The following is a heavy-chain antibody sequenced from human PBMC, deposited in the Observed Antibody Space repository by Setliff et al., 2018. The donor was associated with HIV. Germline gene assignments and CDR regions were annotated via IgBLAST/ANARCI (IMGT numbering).Heavy chain of an antibody. V-gene: IGHV4-38-2*01. CDR2: IYQSGTT. D-gene: IGHD4-17*01. CDR3: ARVETTVTSRLDY. CDR1: GFSTSSGFF. Sequence: PSETLSLTCAVSGFSTSSGFFWGWVRQPPEKGLEWIGSIYQSGTTYYNPALKSRVTISVDTSKNQFSLRLTSVTAADTAVYLCARVETTVTSRLDYWGQGTLVTVSS. J-gene: IGHJ4*02.